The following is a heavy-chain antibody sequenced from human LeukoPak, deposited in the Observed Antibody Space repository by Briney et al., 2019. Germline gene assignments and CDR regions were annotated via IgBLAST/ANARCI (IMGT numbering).Heavy chain of an antibody. V-gene: IGHV3-23*01. CDR2: ISGSGGST. Sequence: GGSLRLSCAASGFTFSSYAMSWVRQAPRKGLEWVSAISGSGGSTYYADSVKGRFTISRDNSKNTLYLQMNSLRAEDTAVYYCVKFPGGIFDYWGQGTLVTVSS. CDR1: GFTFSSYA. D-gene: IGHD1-26*01. CDR3: VKFPGGIFDY. J-gene: IGHJ4*02.